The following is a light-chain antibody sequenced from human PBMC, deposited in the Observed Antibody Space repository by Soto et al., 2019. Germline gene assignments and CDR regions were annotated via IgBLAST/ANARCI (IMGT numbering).Light chain of an antibody. CDR1: QFVSSN. CDR2: GAS. Sequence: EIVMTQSPVTLSVSPGERATLSCRASQFVSSNLAWYQQKPGQAPRLLIYGASTRATGIPARFSGSGSGTEFTLTISSLQPDDFATYYCQHYNSYSEAFGQGTKVELK. J-gene: IGKJ1*01. V-gene: IGKV3D-15*01. CDR3: QHYNSYSEA.